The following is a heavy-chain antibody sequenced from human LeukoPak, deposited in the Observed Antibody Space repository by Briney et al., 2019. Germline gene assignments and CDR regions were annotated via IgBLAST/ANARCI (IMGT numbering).Heavy chain of an antibody. V-gene: IGHV3-48*03. CDR2: ISSRGNLI. Sequence: GGSLRLSCAASRFTFSSYEMNWVRQTPGKGLEWISFISSRGNLIYYADSVKGRFTISRDNAKNSLYLQMNSLSAEDTAVYFCTRDKGAWYFDYWGQGTLLTVSS. CDR1: RFTFSSYE. J-gene: IGHJ4*02. CDR3: TRDKGAWYFDY. D-gene: IGHD4/OR15-4a*01.